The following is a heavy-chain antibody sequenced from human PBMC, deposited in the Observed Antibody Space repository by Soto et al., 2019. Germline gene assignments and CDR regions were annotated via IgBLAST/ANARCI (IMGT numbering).Heavy chain of an antibody. V-gene: IGHV1-69*01. CDR2: IIPIFGTA. Sequence: QVQLVQSGAEVKKPGSSVKVSCKASGGTFSSYAISWVRQAPGQGLEWMGGIIPIFGTANYAQKFQGRVTITADESTSTAYMELSSLRSEDTAVYYCAKASGYCSSSTCSRLIYYYYGMDVWGQGTTVTVSS. D-gene: IGHD2-2*01. J-gene: IGHJ6*02. CDR1: GGTFSSYA. CDR3: AKASGYCSSSTCSRLIYYYYGMDV.